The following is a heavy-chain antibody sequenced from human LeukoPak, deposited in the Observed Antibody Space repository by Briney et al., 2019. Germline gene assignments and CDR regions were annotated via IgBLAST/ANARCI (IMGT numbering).Heavy chain of an antibody. V-gene: IGHV3-30*18. CDR2: KSYDGSNK. Sequence: GGSLRLSCSASGFTFSSYGMHWVRQAPGKGLEWVAVKSYDGSNKYYADSVKGRFTISRDNSKNTLYLQMNSLRAEDTAVYYCAKTARGLAVVYYYFDYWGQGTLVTVSS. CDR1: GFTFSSYG. J-gene: IGHJ4*02. CDR3: AKTARGLAVVYYYFDY. D-gene: IGHD6-19*01.